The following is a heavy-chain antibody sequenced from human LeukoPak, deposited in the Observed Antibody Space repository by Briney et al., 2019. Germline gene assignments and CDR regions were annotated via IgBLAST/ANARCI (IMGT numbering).Heavy chain of an antibody. CDR3: ARVAHYYDSSGYYYAGGFEEHYYFDY. V-gene: IGHV1-18*01. CDR2: ISAYNGNT. J-gene: IGHJ4*02. Sequence: ASVKVSCKASGYTFTSYGISWVRQAPGQGLEWMGWISAYNGNTNYAQKLQGRVTTTTDTSTSTAYMELRSLRSDDTAVYYCARVAHYYDSSGYYYAGGFEEHYYFDYWGQGTLVTVSS. D-gene: IGHD3-22*01. CDR1: GYTFTSYG.